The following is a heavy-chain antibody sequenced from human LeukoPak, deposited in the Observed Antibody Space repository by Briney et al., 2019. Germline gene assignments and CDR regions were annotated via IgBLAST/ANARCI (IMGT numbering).Heavy chain of an antibody. Sequence: GGSLRLSCAASGFTLSDYSMNWVRQAPGKGLEWVSSISGSNSYIYYANSVKGRFTISRDNAKNSLYLQMNGLRAGDTAVYYCARTAIGYSDSSGYYFDYWGQGTLVTVSS. J-gene: IGHJ4*02. CDR1: GFTLSDYS. CDR2: ISGSNSYI. CDR3: ARTAIGYSDSSGYYFDY. D-gene: IGHD3-22*01. V-gene: IGHV3-21*01.